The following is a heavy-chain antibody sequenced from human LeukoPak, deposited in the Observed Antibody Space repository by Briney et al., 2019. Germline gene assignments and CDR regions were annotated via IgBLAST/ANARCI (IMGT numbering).Heavy chain of an antibody. V-gene: IGHV4-38-2*02. J-gene: IGHJ5*02. D-gene: IGHD2-2*02. CDR3: ARNRNIVVVPAAIPSWFDP. Sequence: SETLSLTCTVSGYPISSGYYWGWIRQPPGKGLEWIGSIYHSGSTYYNPSLKSRVTISVDTSKNQFSLKLSSVTAADTAVYYCARNRNIVVVPAAIPSWFDPWGQGTLVTVSS. CDR1: GYPISSGYY. CDR2: IYHSGST.